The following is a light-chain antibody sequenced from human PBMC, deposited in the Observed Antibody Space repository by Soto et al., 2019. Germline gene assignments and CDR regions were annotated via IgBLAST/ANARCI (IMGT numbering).Light chain of an antibody. CDR3: AAWDVSLVV. CDR2: SDN. J-gene: IGLJ2*01. CDR1: SSNIGTNT. Sequence: QSALTQPPSASGTPGQRVTISCSGSSSNIGTNTVTWYQQRPGAAPKLLIYSDNERPSVVPDRFSCSKSGTSASLAISGLQSEDEADYYCAAWDVSLVVFGGGTKLTVL. V-gene: IGLV1-44*01.